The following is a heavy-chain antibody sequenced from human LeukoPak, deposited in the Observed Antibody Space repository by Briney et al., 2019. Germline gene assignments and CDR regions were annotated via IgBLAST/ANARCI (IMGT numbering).Heavy chain of an antibody. Sequence: GESLKISCKGSGYRFTDYWICWVRQMPGKGLEWMGIIYPGDSDTRDSPSFQGQVTISADKSINTAHLQWSSLKASDTAMYYCARGAAGTTPDYYYFGLDVWGQGTTVRVSS. CDR1: GYRFTDYW. D-gene: IGHD1-7*01. CDR2: IYPGDSDT. J-gene: IGHJ6*02. V-gene: IGHV5-51*01. CDR3: ARGAAGTTPDYYYFGLDV.